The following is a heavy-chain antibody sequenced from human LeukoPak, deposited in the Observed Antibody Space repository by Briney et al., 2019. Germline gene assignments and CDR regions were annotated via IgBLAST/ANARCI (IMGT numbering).Heavy chain of an antibody. CDR2: IKQDGSEK. J-gene: IGHJ4*02. CDR3: ARAWSYSTGWYNY. D-gene: IGHD6-19*01. Sequence: QPGGSLRLSCAASGFSFSTYWMSWVCQAPGKGLEWVANIKQDGSEKYYVDSVKGRFTISRDNAKNSLYLQMNSLRVEDTAVYYCARAWSYSTGWYNYWGQGTLVTVSS. CDR1: GFSFSTYW. V-gene: IGHV3-7*04.